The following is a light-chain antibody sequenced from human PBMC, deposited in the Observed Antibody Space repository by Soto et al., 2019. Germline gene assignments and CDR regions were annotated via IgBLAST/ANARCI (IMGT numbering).Light chain of an antibody. Sequence: ARTQPGSVSGAAGQSGTISCTGTSSDVGAYNYVSWYQQHPGKAPKLMTYDVSKRPSGVPDRFSGSKSGNTASLTISGLQAEAEADYYCCSYADNYRYVFGTGTKVTVL. J-gene: IGLJ1*01. CDR2: DVS. CDR1: SSDVGAYNY. CDR3: CSYADNYRYV. V-gene: IGLV2-11*01.